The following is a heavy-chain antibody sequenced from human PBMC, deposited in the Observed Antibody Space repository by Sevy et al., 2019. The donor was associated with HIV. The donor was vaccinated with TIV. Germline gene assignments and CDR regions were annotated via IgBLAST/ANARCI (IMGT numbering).Heavy chain of an antibody. CDR2: IIRLFDTV. J-gene: IGHJ6*02. D-gene: IGHD2-2*02. CDR1: GGTFSSNA. V-gene: IGHV1-69*05. Sequence: ASVKVSCKTSGGTFSSNAFTWVRQAPGQGLEWMGGIIRLFDTVDDAQKFQGRVTITTDESRSTAYMELRSLRSEDTAEYYCARRSLRLGYCSRTSCYSAMDVWGQGTTVTVSS. CDR3: ARRSLRLGYCSRTSCYSAMDV.